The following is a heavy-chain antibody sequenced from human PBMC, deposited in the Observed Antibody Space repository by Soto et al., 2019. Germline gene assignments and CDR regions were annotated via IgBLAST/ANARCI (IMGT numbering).Heavy chain of an antibody. D-gene: IGHD3-10*01. V-gene: IGHV4-59*01. J-gene: IGHJ4*02. CDR3: ARDRGSHRY. Sequence: PSETLSLTCTVSGGSISSYYWSWIRQPPGKGLEWIGYIYYSGSTNYNPSLKSRVTISVDTSKNQFSLKLSSVTAADTAVYYCARDRGSHRYWGQGTLVTVSS. CDR1: GGSISSYY. CDR2: IYYSGST.